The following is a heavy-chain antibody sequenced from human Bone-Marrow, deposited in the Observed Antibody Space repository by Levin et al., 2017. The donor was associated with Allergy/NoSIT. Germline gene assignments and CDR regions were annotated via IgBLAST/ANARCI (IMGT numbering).Heavy chain of an antibody. CDR3: ARGERDYDKSFDY. J-gene: IGHJ4*02. V-gene: IGHV3-48*01. CDR2: INSRSSPI. CDR1: GFTFSNYG. Sequence: GESLKISCAASGFTFSNYGMNWVRQAPGKGLEWISYINSRSSPIYYGDSVKGRFTISRDNGKNSLYLQMNSLRAEGTAVYYCARGERDYDKSFDYWGQGTLVTVSS. D-gene: IGHD3-22*01.